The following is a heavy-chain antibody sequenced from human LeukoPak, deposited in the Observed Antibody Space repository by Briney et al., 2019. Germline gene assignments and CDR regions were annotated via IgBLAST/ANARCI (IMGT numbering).Heavy chain of an antibody. Sequence: ASVKVSCKASGYTFTGYYMHWVRQAPGQGLEWMGWINPNSGGTNYAQKFQGRVTMTRDTSISTAYMELSRLRSEDTAVYYCATGDGDYDGSSRSEYFQHWGQGTLVTVSS. V-gene: IGHV1-2*02. CDR3: ATGDGDYDGSSRSEYFQH. D-gene: IGHD4-17*01. J-gene: IGHJ1*01. CDR2: INPNSGGT. CDR1: GYTFTGYY.